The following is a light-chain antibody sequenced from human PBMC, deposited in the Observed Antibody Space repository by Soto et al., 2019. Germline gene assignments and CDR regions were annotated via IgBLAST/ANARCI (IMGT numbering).Light chain of an antibody. CDR3: SSFAGSGTV. CDR2: EIN. V-gene: IGLV2-8*01. CDR1: SSDVGGYNS. Sequence: QSALTQPASVSGSPGQSITISCTGTSSDVGGYNSVSWYQQHPGKAPKLMIYEINKRPSGVPDRFSGSKSGSTASLTVSGLQAEDEADYYCSSFAGSGTVFGTGTKVTVL. J-gene: IGLJ1*01.